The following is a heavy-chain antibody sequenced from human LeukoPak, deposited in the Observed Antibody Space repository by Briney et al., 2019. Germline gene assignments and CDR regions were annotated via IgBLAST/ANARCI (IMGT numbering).Heavy chain of an antibody. CDR3: ARGVVPAAPFSY. CDR2: IYTSGST. J-gene: IGHJ4*02. V-gene: IGHV4-61*02. D-gene: IGHD2-2*01. CDR1: GGSISSGSYY. Sequence: SQTLSLTCTVSGGSISSGSYYGSWIRQPAGKGLEWIGRIYTSGSTNYNPSLKSRVTISVDTSKNQFSLKLSSVTAADTAVYYCARGVVPAAPFSYWGQGTLVTVSS.